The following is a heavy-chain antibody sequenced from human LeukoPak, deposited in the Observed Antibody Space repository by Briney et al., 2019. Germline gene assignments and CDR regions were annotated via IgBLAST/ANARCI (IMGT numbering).Heavy chain of an antibody. CDR2: IKQDGSEI. CDR1: GFTFSDYW. J-gene: IGHJ4*02. V-gene: IGHV3-7*01. Sequence: GGSLRLSCAASGFTFSDYWMSWVRQAPGKGLEWVANIKQDGSEIYYVASVKGRFTISRDNTKDSLYLQMNSLGAEDTAVYYCARRYFDSWGQGTLVTVSS. CDR3: ARRYFDS.